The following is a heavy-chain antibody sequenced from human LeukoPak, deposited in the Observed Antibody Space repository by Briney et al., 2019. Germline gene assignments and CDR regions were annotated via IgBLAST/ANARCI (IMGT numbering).Heavy chain of an antibody. CDR2: IYHSGST. CDR1: GGSISSSHW. D-gene: IGHD3-22*01. CDR3: ARGVPGMYTSGYYLRPAYYMDV. V-gene: IGHV4-4*02. J-gene: IGHJ6*03. Sequence: PSETLSLTCAVSGGSISSSHWWNWVRQPPGKGLEWIGEIYHSGSTNYNPSLKSRVTISVDKSKNQFSLKLSSVTAADTAVYYCARGVPGMYTSGYYLRPAYYMDVWGKGTTVTISS.